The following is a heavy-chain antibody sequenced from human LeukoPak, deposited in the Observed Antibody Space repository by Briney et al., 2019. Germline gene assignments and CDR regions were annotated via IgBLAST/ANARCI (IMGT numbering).Heavy chain of an antibody. J-gene: IGHJ4*02. D-gene: IGHD3-9*01. V-gene: IGHV1-2*02. CDR3: VRLYDWGRLDY. CDR2: INPNSGGT. CDR1: GYAFTGYY. Sequence: ASVKVSCKTSGYAFTGYYLFWVRQAPGQGLEWMGWINPNSGGTNYAQKFQGRVTMTRDTSIRTAYMELSRLTSDDTAVYYCVRLYDWGRLDYWGQGTLVTVSS.